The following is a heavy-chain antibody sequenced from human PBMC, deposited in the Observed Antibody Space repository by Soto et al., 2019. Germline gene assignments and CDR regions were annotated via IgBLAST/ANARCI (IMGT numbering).Heavy chain of an antibody. Sequence: GGSLRLSCEASGFTFNTYTMSWVRQAPGKGLEWVSSISSSSDSIYYTNSLRGRSTISRDNSKNTLYLQMNSLRAEDTAVYYCAKDGGVRYFDWLLLDDAFDIWGQGTMVTVSS. V-gene: IGHV3-21*01. J-gene: IGHJ3*02. CDR3: AKDGGVRYFDWLLLDDAFDI. CDR2: ISSSSDSI. CDR1: GFTFNTYT. D-gene: IGHD3-9*01.